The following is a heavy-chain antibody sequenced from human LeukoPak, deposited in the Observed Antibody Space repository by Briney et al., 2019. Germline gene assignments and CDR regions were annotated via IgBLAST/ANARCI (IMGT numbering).Heavy chain of an antibody. D-gene: IGHD3-10*01. J-gene: IGHJ4*02. CDR2: IYDDNT. CDR3: AARKVRGVWFYLDY. V-gene: IGHV3-23*01. Sequence: GGSLRLSCAASGFTVSAYAMAWVRQAPGKGLEWVSTIYDDNTYYADSVKGRFAISTDNSKNTLYLQMNSLRVEDTAVYFCAARKVRGVWFYLDYWGQGTLDTVSS. CDR1: GFTVSAYA.